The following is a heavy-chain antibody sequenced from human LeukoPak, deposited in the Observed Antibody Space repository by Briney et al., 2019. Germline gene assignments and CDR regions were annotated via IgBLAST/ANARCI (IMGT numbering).Heavy chain of an antibody. CDR2: IYYSGST. Sequence: SETLSLTCIVSGASISSYYWSWIRQPPGKGLEWIGYIYYSGSTNYNPSLKSRVTISVDTSKNQFSLKLSSVTAADTAVYYCASQSTVTHYWYFDLWGRGTLVTVSS. CDR3: ASQSTVTHYWYFDL. CDR1: GASISSYY. D-gene: IGHD4-17*01. J-gene: IGHJ2*01. V-gene: IGHV4-59*01.